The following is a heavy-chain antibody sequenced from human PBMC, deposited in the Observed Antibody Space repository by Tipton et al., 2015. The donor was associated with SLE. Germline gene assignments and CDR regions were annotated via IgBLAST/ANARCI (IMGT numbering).Heavy chain of an antibody. V-gene: IGHV4-34*01. CDR1: GFTFSDYY. D-gene: IGHD6-19*01. Sequence: LRLSCAASGFTFSDYYMSWIRQAPGKGLEWIGEINHSGSTNYNPSLKSRVTISVDTSKNQFSLKLSSVTAADTAVYYCASYSSGLGWFDPWGQGTLVTVSS. CDR3: ASYSSGLGWFDP. CDR2: INHSGST. J-gene: IGHJ5*02.